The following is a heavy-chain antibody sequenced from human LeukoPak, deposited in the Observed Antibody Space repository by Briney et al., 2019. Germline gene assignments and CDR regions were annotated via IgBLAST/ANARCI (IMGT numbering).Heavy chain of an antibody. D-gene: IGHD3-22*01. CDR1: GGSISNY. J-gene: IGHJ4*02. CDR3: ARHTRDSSGYLYYFDY. CDR2: IYTSGST. Sequence: SETLSLTCTVSGGSISNYWSWIRQPAGKGLEWIGRIYTSGSTNYNPSLKSRVTISVDTSKNQFSLELSSVTAADTAVYYCARHTRDSSGYLYYFDYWGQGTLVTVSS. V-gene: IGHV4-4*07.